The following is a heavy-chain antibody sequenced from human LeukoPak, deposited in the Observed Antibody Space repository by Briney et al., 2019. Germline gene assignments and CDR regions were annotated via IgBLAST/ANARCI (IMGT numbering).Heavy chain of an antibody. V-gene: IGHV3-21*01. D-gene: IGHD4-17*01. J-gene: IGHJ5*02. CDR2: ISGSGGST. CDR3: ARAGDGDYLSWFDP. CDR1: GFIFSSYN. Sequence: PGGSLRLSCAASGFIFSSYNMNWVRQAPGKGLEWVSSISGSGGSTYYADSVKGRFTISRDNAKNSLYLQMNSLRAEDTAVYYCARAGDGDYLSWFDPWGQGTLVTVSS.